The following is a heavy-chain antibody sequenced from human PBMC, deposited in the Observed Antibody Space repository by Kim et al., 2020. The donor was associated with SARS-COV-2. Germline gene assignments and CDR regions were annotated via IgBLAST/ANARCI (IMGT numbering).Heavy chain of an antibody. CDR3: AALYRGCYSVPNY. V-gene: IGHV3-48*03. CDR1: GFTFSSYE. Sequence: GGSLRLSCAASGFTFSSYEMNWVRQAPGKGLEWVSYTASSGSTIKYADSVKGSFTISRDTAKNSLYLQMNRLRAEDTAVYYCAALYRGCYSVPNYWGQGTLVSVSS. D-gene: IGHD1-26*01. CDR2: TASSGSTI. J-gene: IGHJ4*02.